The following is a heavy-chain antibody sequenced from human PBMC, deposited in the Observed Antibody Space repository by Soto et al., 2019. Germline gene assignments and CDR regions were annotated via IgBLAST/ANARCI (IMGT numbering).Heavy chain of an antibody. J-gene: IGHJ4*02. V-gene: IGHV4-34*01. CDR3: ARGHGRFAH. CDR1: GGSFTCYY. CDR2: INHSGFT. Sequence: SETLSLTCDVSGGSFTCYYWSWIRQPPGKGLEWIGEINHSGFTNYNPSLTGRVTISLDTSKSQFSLKLSSLTAADTAFYFCARGHGRFAHWGQGALVTVSS.